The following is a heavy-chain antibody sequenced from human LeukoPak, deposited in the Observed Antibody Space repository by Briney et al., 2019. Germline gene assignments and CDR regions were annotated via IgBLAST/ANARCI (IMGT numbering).Heavy chain of an antibody. V-gene: IGHV1-8*02. Sequence: ASVKVSCKASGYTFTSYDINWVRQATGQGLEWMGWMNPNSGNTGYAQKFQGRVTMTEDTSTDTAYMELSSLRSEDTAVYYCATGSQYSSSWLSEFDYWGQGTLVTVSS. J-gene: IGHJ4*02. CDR2: MNPNSGNT. CDR3: ATGSQYSSSWLSEFDY. D-gene: IGHD6-13*01. CDR1: GYTFTSYD.